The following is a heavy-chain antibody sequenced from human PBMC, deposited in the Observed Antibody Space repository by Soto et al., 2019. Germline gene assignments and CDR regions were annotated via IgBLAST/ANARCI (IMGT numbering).Heavy chain of an antibody. CDR3: ATFTSITIFGVVIRDAFDI. V-gene: IGHV1-24*01. Sequence: GASVKVSCKVSGYTLTELSMHWVRQAPGKGLEWMGGFDPEDGETIYAPKFQGRVTMTEDTSTDTAYMELSSLRSEDTAVYYCATFTSITIFGVVIRDAFDIWGQGTMVTVSS. D-gene: IGHD3-3*01. CDR2: FDPEDGET. J-gene: IGHJ3*02. CDR1: GYTLTELS.